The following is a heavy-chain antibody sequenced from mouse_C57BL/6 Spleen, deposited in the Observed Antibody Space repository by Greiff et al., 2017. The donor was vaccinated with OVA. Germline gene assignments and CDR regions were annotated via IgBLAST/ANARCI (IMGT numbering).Heavy chain of an antibody. Sequence: EVQLQESGPGMVKPSQSLSLTCTVTGYSITSGYDWHWLRHFPGNKLEWMGYISYSGSTNYNPSLKSRISITHDTSKKHFFLKLNSVTTEDTATYYCAREGDYAEGWFAYWGQGTLVTVSA. CDR1: GYSITSGYD. CDR3: AREGDYAEGWFAY. J-gene: IGHJ3*01. V-gene: IGHV3-1*01. D-gene: IGHD2-4*01. CDR2: ISYSGST.